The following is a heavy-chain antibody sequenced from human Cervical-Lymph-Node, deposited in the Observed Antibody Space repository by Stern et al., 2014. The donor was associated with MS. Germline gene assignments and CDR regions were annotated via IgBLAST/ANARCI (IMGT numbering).Heavy chain of an antibody. J-gene: IGHJ5*02. Sequence: VHLVESGAEVKKPGDSVKVSCKASGYTFTSYVITWVRQAPGQGLEWMGWITTYNGNAAYAQRLQGRVTMTTDTSTSTAYMELRSLRSDDTAMYFCARMISTNWFDPWGQGTLVTVSS. CDR3: ARMISTNWFDP. V-gene: IGHV1-18*04. D-gene: IGHD3-22*01. CDR2: ITTYNGNA. CDR1: GYTFTSYV.